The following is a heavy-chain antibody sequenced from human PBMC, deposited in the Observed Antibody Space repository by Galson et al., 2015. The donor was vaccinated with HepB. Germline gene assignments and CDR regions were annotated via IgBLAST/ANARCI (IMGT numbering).Heavy chain of an antibody. V-gene: IGHV3-15*01. J-gene: IGHJ4*02. CDR2: LKSKADGGAT. D-gene: IGHD6-6*01. Sequence: SLRLSCAASGLTFRNAYMSWARQAPGGGLEWVGRLKSKADGGATDYAAPVKGRFTISIADSTNTLYLQMNSLKIEDTAVYYCTTDRGIAVRPLFDYWGRGTLVTVSS. CDR3: TTDRGIAVRPLFDY. CDR1: GLTFRNAY.